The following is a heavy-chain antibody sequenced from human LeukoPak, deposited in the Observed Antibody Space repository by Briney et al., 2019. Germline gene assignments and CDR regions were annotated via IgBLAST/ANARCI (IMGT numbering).Heavy chain of an antibody. CDR2: IYSGGST. CDR3: VRDRYYYDSPDAFHI. Sequence: GGSLRLSCAASGFTVSSKYMNWVRQAPGKGLEWVSLIYSGGSTYYADSVKGRFTISRDNSKNTLYLQMNSLRAEDTAVCYCVRDRYYYDSPDAFHIWGQGTMVTVSS. CDR1: GFTVSSKY. V-gene: IGHV3-66*02. D-gene: IGHD3-22*01. J-gene: IGHJ3*02.